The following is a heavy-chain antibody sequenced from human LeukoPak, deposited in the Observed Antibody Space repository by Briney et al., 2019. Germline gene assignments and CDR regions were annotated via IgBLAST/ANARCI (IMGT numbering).Heavy chain of an antibody. J-gene: IGHJ4*02. D-gene: IGHD2-2*01. Sequence: GGSLRLSCAVSGFTFSSYAMHWVRQAPGKGLEWVAVISYDGSNKYYADSVKGRFTISRDNSKNTLYLQMNSLRAEDTAVYYCAREGSTSYTGTLFSWGQGTLVTVSS. V-gene: IGHV3-30*01. CDR2: ISYDGSNK. CDR3: AREGSTSYTGTLFS. CDR1: GFTFSSYA.